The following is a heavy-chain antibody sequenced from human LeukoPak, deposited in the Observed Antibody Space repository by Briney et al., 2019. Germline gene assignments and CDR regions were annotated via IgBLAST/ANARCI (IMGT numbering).Heavy chain of an antibody. CDR2: IGSGGST. V-gene: IGHV3-23*01. CDR1: GFTFSSHA. Sequence: GGSLRLSCAASGFTFSSHAMSWGRQAPGKGLEWVSTIGSGGSTYYADSVEGRFTISRDNSKKTLYLQMTSLRAEDTAVYYCAKSTPTLPMDVWGQGTTVTVSS. CDR3: AKSTPTLPMDV. D-gene: IGHD3-16*01. J-gene: IGHJ6*02.